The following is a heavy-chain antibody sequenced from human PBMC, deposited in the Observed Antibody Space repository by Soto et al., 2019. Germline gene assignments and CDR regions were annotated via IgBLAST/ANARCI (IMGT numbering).Heavy chain of an antibody. J-gene: IGHJ5*02. CDR3: ARDYMVRGVIRWFDH. D-gene: IGHD3-10*01. Sequence: SETLSLTCAVSGGSISSSNCWSWVRQPPGKGLEWIGEIYHSGSTNYNPSLKSRVTISVDKSKNQFSLKLSSVTAADTAVYYCARDYMVRGVIRWFDHRGHANLVTVS. V-gene: IGHV4-4*02. CDR1: GGSISSSNC. CDR2: IYHSGST.